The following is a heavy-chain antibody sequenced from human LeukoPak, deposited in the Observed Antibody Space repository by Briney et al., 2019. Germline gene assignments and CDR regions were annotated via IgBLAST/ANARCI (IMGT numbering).Heavy chain of an antibody. CDR2: IRYDGSNK. CDR1: GFTFSSYS. V-gene: IGHV3-30*02. Sequence: GGSLRLSCAASGFTFSSYSMNWVRQAPGKGLEWVTFIRYDGSNKYYADSVKGRFTISRDNSKNTLYLQMNSLRAEETAVYYCAKVDLWSGYYTGIEYWGQGTLVTVSS. CDR3: AKVDLWSGYYTGIEY. D-gene: IGHD3-3*01. J-gene: IGHJ4*02.